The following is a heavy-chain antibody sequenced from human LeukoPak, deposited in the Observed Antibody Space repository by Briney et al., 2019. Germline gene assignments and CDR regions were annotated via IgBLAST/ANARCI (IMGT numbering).Heavy chain of an antibody. J-gene: IGHJ4*02. V-gene: IGHV1-46*01. CDR1: GYTFTGYY. Sequence: GASVKVSCKASGYTFTGYYMHWVRQAPGQGLEWMGIINPSGGSTSYAQKFQGRVTMTRDMSTSTVYMELSSLRSEDTAVYYCASYPRGYSYGRGVWSVYWGQGTLVTVSS. CDR2: INPSGGST. CDR3: ASYPRGYSYGRGVWSVY. D-gene: IGHD5-18*01.